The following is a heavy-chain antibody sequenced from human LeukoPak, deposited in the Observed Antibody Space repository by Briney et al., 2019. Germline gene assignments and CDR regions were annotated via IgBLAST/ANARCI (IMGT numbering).Heavy chain of an antibody. CDR3: AKSERFDP. J-gene: IGHJ5*02. CDR1: GFTFTTSV. CDR2: IGASGGAT. Sequence: GGSLRLSCAASGFTFTTSVMSWVRQAPGKGRGWVSTIGASGGATFYADSVKGRFTISRDNSKNTLYLQMDSLRAEDTALYFCAKSERFDPWGQGALVTVSS. V-gene: IGHV3-23*01.